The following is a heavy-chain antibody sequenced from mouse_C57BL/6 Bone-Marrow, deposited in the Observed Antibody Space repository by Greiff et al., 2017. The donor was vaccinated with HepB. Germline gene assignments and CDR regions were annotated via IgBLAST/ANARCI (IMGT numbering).Heavy chain of an antibody. CDR2: IWRGGST. D-gene: IGHD2-2*01. V-gene: IGHV2-5*01. CDR1: GFSLTSYG. CDR3: AKNYGSHYYAMDY. J-gene: IGHJ4*01. Sequence: VMLVESGPGLVQPSQSLSITCTVSGFSLTSYGVHWVRQSPGKGLEWLGVIWRGGSTDYNAAFMSRLSITKDNSKSQVFFKMNSLQADDTAIYYCAKNYGSHYYAMDYWGQGTSVTVSS.